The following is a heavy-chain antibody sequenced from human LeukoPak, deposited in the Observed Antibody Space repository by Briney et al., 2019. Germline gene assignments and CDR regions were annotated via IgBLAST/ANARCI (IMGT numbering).Heavy chain of an antibody. D-gene: IGHD3-10*01. V-gene: IGHV1-18*01. Sequence: SVKVSCKASGYPFTSYGITWVRQAPGQGLEWLGWISGYNGNTNYAQSLQGRVTMTTDTSTSTAYMDLRSLRSDDTAVYYCARGLRGYVSGSYLDYWGQGTLVTVSS. CDR1: GYPFTSYG. J-gene: IGHJ4*02. CDR3: ARGLRGYVSGSYLDY. CDR2: ISGYNGNT.